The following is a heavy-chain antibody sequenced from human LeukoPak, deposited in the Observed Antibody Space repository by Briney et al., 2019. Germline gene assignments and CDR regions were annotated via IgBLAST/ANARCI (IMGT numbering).Heavy chain of an antibody. CDR3: ARRPYCSSTSCAYFDY. CDR2: IYHSGST. J-gene: IGHJ4*02. Sequence: PSETLSLTSAVSGHSISSGYYWGWIRQPPGKGLEWIGSIYHSGSTYYSPSLKSRVTISVDTSKNQFSLKLTSVTAADTAVYYCARRPYCSSTSCAYFDYWGQGTLVTVSS. D-gene: IGHD2-2*01. V-gene: IGHV4-38-2*01. CDR1: GHSISSGYY.